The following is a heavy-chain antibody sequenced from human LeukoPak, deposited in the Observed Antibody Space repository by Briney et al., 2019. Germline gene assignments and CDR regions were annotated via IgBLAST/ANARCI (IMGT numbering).Heavy chain of an antibody. CDR2: IIPILGIA. J-gene: IGHJ1*01. V-gene: IGHV1-69*04. Sequence: GASVKVSCKASAYTFTNYYMYWVRQAPGQGLEWMGRIIPILGIANYAQKFQGRVTITADKSTSTAYMELSSLRSEDTAVYYCARGRYSYGTGYFQHWGQGTLVTVSS. D-gene: IGHD5-18*01. CDR3: ARGRYSYGTGYFQH. CDR1: AYTFTNYY.